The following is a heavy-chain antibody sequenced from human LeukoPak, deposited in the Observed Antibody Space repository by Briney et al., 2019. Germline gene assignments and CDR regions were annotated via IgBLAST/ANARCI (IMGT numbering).Heavy chain of an antibody. D-gene: IGHD5-12*01. V-gene: IGHV4-4*07. J-gene: IGHJ4*02. CDR3: ARSSGHDFDY. CDR2: IYPSGST. CDR1: SGSLSSFY. Sequence: SETLSLTCTVSSGSLSSFYCNWIRQPAGKGLEWVGRIYPSGSTDYNASLKSRVTMSVDTSKKQFSLKLNSVTAAGTAVYYCARSSGHDFDYWGQGILVTVSS.